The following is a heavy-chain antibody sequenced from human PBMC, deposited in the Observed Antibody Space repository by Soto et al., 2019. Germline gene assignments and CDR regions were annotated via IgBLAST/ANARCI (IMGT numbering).Heavy chain of an antibody. CDR1: GSTFPSST. CDR3: AIADYGDPDY. D-gene: IGHD4-17*01. J-gene: IGHJ4*02. V-gene: IGHV1-18*01. CDR2: INAHNGNT. Sequence: QVPLVQSGAEVKKPGASVKVSCKASGSTFPSSTVSWVRQAPGQGLEWMGWINAHNGNTKYVQKFQGRLTMTTDTSTGTGYMELRSLRSDDTAIYFCAIADYGDPDYWGQGTLVTVSS.